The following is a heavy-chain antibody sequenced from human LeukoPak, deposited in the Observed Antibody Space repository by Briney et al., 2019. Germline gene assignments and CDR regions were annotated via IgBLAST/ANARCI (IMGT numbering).Heavy chain of an antibody. J-gene: IGHJ3*02. V-gene: IGHV4-39*01. CDR1: GGSISSSSYY. D-gene: IGHD3-22*01. Sequence: SETLSLTCTVSGGSISSSSYYWGWIRQPPGKGLGWIGSIYYSGSTYYNPSLKSRVTISVDTSKNQFSLKLSSVTAADTAVYYCARHGGYYSGAFDIWGQGTMVTVSS. CDR2: IYYSGST. CDR3: ARHGGYYSGAFDI.